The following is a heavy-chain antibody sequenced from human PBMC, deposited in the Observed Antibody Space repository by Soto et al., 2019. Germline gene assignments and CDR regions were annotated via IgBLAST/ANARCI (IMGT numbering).Heavy chain of an antibody. J-gene: IGHJ6*02. CDR1: GFTFSSYG. V-gene: IGHV3-30*18. D-gene: IGHD6-13*01. CDR2: ISYDGSNK. Sequence: GGSLRLSCAASGFTFSSYGMHWVRQAPGKGLEWVAVISYDGSNKYYADSVKGRFTISRDNSKNTLYLQMNSLRAEDTAVYYCANGDSSSWYYYYYGMDVWGQGTTVTVSS. CDR3: ANGDSSSWYYYYYGMDV.